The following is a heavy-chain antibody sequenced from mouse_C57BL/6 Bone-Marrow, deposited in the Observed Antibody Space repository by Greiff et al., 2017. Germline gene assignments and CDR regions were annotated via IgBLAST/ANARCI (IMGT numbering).Heavy chain of an antibody. Sequence: EVQLQQSGGDLVKPGGSLKLSCAASGFTFSSYGMSWVRQTPDKRLEWVATISSGGSYTYYPDSVKGRFTISRDNAKNTLYLQMSSLKSEDTAMYYCASPLYYYYAMDYWGQGTSVTVSS. D-gene: IGHD1-1*01. J-gene: IGHJ4*01. CDR2: ISSGGSYT. CDR3: ASPLYYYYAMDY. CDR1: GFTFSSYG. V-gene: IGHV5-6*01.